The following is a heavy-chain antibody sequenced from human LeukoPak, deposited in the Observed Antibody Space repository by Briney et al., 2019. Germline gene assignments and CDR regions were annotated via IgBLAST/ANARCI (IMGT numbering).Heavy chain of an antibody. J-gene: IGHJ6*03. V-gene: IGHV3-21*04. CDR3: AKDNGPLWFGDDYYYYYMDV. D-gene: IGHD3-10*01. Sequence: GGSLRLSCAASGFTFSSYSMNWVRQAPGKGLEWVSCISSSSSYIYYADSVKGRFTISRDNAKNSLYLHMNSLKTEDTALYYCAKDNGPLWFGDDYYYYYMDVWGEGTTVTISS. CDR2: ISSSSSYI. CDR1: GFTFSSYS.